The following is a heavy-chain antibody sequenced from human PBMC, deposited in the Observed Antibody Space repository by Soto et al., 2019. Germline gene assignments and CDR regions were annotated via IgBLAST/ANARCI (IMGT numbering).Heavy chain of an antibody. V-gene: IGHV3-23*01. D-gene: IGHD6-13*01. Sequence: EVQLLESGGGLVQPGGSLRLSCAASGFTFSSYAMSWVRQAPGKGLEWVSAIGGSGGSTYSADSVKGRFTISRDNSKNTLYLQMNSMRAEDTAVYYCAKDIAGQTYYFDYWGQGTLVTVSS. CDR1: GFTFSSYA. CDR3: AKDIAGQTYYFDY. CDR2: IGGSGGST. J-gene: IGHJ4*02.